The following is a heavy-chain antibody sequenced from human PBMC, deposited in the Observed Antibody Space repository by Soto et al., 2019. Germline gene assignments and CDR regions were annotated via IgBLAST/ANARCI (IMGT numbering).Heavy chain of an antibody. J-gene: IGHJ6*02. D-gene: IGHD3-16*01. CDR2: IGTAGDT. Sequence: GGSLRLSCAASGFSFNNYGRHWVRQARGKGLEWVSGIGTAGDTHYPDSVKGRFTISRENGKNSLYLQMNSLRAGDTAVYYCARGGPNWDYYFYGMDAWGQGTTVTVSS. CDR3: ARGGPNWDYYFYGMDA. V-gene: IGHV3-13*04. CDR1: GFSFNNYG.